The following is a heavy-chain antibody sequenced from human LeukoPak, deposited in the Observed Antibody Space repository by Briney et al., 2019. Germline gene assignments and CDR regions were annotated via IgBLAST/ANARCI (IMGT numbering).Heavy chain of an antibody. CDR3: ARDLGYSSSWYGGYYYYGMDV. D-gene: IGHD6-13*01. V-gene: IGHV3-64*01. CDR1: GFTFSSYA. J-gene: IGHJ6*02. Sequence: GGSVRLSCAASGFTFSSYAMHWVGPAPGKGREYVSAVSSNGGGTYYANSVKGTFTISRDNSKDTLYLQMGSLRAEDMAVYYCARDLGYSSSWYGGYYYYGMDVWGQGTTVTVSS. CDR2: VSSNGGGT.